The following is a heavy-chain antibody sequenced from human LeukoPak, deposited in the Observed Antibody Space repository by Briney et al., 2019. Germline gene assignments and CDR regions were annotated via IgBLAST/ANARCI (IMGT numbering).Heavy chain of an antibody. V-gene: IGHV3-30*02. CDR1: GFTFSSYG. D-gene: IGHD3-9*01. CDR3: AKDQDFRNYDILTGAPDY. J-gene: IGHJ4*02. CDR2: IRYDGSNK. Sequence: GGSLRLSCAASGFTFSSYGMHWVRQAPGKGLEGVAFIRYDGSNKYYADSVKGRFTISRDNSKNTLYLQMNSLRAEDTAVYYCAKDQDFRNYDILTGAPDYWGQGTLVTVSS.